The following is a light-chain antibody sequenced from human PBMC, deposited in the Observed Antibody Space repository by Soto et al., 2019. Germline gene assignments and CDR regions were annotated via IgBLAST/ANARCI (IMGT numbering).Light chain of an antibody. V-gene: IGKV3-20*01. Sequence: EIVLKQSPGTLSLSPGERATLSCRASQSVSRSYLAWYQQKPGQAPRLLTYGASSRATGIPHRFSGSGSGTDFTVTISRLEPEDFAVYYCQQYGSSPITFGQGTRLEI. CDR2: GAS. J-gene: IGKJ5*01. CDR1: QSVSRSY. CDR3: QQYGSSPIT.